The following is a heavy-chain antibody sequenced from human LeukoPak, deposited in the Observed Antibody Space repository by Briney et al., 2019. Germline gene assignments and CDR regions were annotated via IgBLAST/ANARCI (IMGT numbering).Heavy chain of an antibody. CDR1: GGSFSGYY. Sequence: SETLSLTCAVYGGSFSGYYWSWIRQPPGKGLEWIGEINHSGSTNYNPSLKSRVTISVDTSKNQFSLKLSSVTAADTAVYYCARRNMITFGGALYYFDYWGQGTLVTVSS. V-gene: IGHV4-34*01. D-gene: IGHD3-16*01. CDR2: INHSGST. J-gene: IGHJ4*02. CDR3: ARRNMITFGGALYYFDY.